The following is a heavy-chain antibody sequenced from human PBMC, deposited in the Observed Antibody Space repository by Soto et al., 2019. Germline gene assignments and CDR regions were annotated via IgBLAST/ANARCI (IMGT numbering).Heavy chain of an antibody. CDR2: ISSGGGTI. J-gene: IGHJ6*03. CDR1: GFTFSDYY. Sequence: GGSLRLSCAASGFTFSDYYMSWVRQAPGKGLEWVSYISSGGGTIYYADSVRGRFTISRDNAENTLYLQMNSLRAEDTALYFCARHLYYYYYMDVWAKGTTVTVSS. CDR3: ARHLYYYYYMDV. V-gene: IGHV3-11*01.